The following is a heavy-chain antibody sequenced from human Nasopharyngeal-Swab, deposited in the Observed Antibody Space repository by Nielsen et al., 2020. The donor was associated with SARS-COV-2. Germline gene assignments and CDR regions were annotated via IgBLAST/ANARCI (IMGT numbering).Heavy chain of an antibody. V-gene: IGHV1-2*02. Sequence: GESLKISCAASGFIFSASAIHWLRQVPGQGLEWVGCINPDSGDTRYAQKFQGRVTVTRDRSRSTAYIELSRLRSDDTAVYYCARDYYDNYDSDYWGQGTLVTVSS. CDR3: ARDYYDNYDSDY. D-gene: IGHD3-22*01. CDR1: GFIFSASA. CDR2: INPDSGDT. J-gene: IGHJ4*02.